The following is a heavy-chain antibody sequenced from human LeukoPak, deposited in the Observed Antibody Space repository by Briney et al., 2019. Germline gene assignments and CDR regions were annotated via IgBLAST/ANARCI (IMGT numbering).Heavy chain of an antibody. D-gene: IGHD6-13*01. Sequence: PGRSLRLSCAASGFTFSSYGMHWVRQAPGKGLEWVAVISYDGSNKYYADSVKGRFTISRDNAKNSLYMQMNSLRADDTALYYCAKDIGWTSYSSTWGGYFDFWGQGTLVTVSS. CDR2: ISYDGSNK. CDR3: AKDIGWTSYSSTWGGYFDF. CDR1: GFTFSSYG. V-gene: IGHV3-30*18. J-gene: IGHJ4*02.